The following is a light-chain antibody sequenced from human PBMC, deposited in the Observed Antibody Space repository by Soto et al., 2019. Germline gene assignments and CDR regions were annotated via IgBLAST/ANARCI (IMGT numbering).Light chain of an antibody. J-gene: IGKJ1*01. CDR2: KAS. CDR1: QSISSW. CDR3: QQSNSYST. Sequence: DIQMTQSPAILCASVGDSVTISXRASQSISSWLSWYQQKPRKATNLLIHKASHLESVVPSRFSGSGSGTEFTLTISSLQPGDFATSYCQQSNSYSTFGQGTKV. V-gene: IGKV1-5*03.